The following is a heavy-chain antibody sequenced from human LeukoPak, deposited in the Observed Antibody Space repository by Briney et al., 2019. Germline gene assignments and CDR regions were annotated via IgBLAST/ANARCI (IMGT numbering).Heavy chain of an antibody. CDR1: GGSISRYY. D-gene: IGHD3-22*01. Sequence: SETLSLTCTVSGGSISRYYWSWIRPPPGKGLEWIGYIYYSGSTNYNPSLKSRVTISVDTSKNQFSLKLSSVTAADTAVYYCARSRTVVIGAFDSWGQGTMVTVSS. CDR3: ARSRTVVIGAFDS. J-gene: IGHJ3*02. V-gene: IGHV4-59*01. CDR2: IYYSGST.